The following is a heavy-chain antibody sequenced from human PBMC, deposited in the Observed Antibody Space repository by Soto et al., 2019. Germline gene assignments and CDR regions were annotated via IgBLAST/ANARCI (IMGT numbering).Heavy chain of an antibody. V-gene: IGHV1-46*01. CDR3: AKQTVELSLGGFDP. Sequence: QVRLVQSGAEVQNPGASVKLSCEASGYTFANYYVHWVRQAPGQGLQWMGKINPSGGATPYAQKYQGRVTISWDASAKSVYMDMRSLSGDDTAVYYCAKQTVELSLGGFDPLGQGTLVTVSS. J-gene: IGHJ5*02. CDR2: INPSGGAT. CDR1: GYTFANYY. D-gene: IGHD2-15*01.